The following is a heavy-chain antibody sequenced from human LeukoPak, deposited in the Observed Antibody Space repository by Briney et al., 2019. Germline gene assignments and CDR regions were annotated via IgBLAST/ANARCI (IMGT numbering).Heavy chain of an antibody. CDR1: GFPFSDHW. J-gene: IGHJ4*02. Sequence: PGGSLRLSCAASGFPFSDHWMHWVRQVPGKGPVWVSRIKSDGSWTNDADSVKGRFTISRDNAKNTLYLQMNSLRVEDTAVYHCVRGVGGSTYLDYWGQGALVTVSS. CDR3: VRGVGGSTYLDY. D-gene: IGHD3-16*01. CDR2: IKSDGSWT. V-gene: IGHV3-74*01.